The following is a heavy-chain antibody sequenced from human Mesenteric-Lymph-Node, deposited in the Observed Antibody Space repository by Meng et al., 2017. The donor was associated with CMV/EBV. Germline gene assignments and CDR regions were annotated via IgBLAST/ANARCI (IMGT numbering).Heavy chain of an antibody. CDR3: ARARVVGGMDV. Sequence: SLKISCAASGFTFDDYAMHWVRQAPGKGLEWVSGINWNSGSIGYADSVKGRFTISRDNAKNTLYLQMNSLRAEDTAVYYCARARVVGGMDVWGQGTTVTVSS. J-gene: IGHJ6*02. CDR1: GFTFDDYA. CDR2: INWNSGSI. V-gene: IGHV3-9*01. D-gene: IGHD2-15*01.